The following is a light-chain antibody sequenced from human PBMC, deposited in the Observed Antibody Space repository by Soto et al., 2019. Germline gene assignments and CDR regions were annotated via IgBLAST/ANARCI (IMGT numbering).Light chain of an antibody. CDR2: EVN. Sequence: QSALTQPASVSGSPGQSITISSTGTSGDVGGYNYVSWYQLDPGKAPKLIIYEVNNRPSGVSNRFSGSKSGNTASLTISGLQAEDEADYYCTSYTSSGPWVFGGGTKVTV. J-gene: IGLJ3*02. V-gene: IGLV2-14*01. CDR1: SGDVGGYNY. CDR3: TSYTSSGPWV.